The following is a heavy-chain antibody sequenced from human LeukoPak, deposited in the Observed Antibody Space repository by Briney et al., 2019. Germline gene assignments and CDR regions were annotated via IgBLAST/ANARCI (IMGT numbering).Heavy chain of an antibody. CDR2: IIPIFGTA. D-gene: IGHD2-15*01. J-gene: IGHJ5*02. Sequence: SVKVSCKASGGTFSSYAISWVRQAPGQGLEWTGGIIPIFGTANYAQKFQGRVTITADESTSTAYMELSSLRSEDTVVYYCARQRGYCSGGSCPPDNWFDPWGQGTLVTVSS. CDR1: GGTFSSYA. V-gene: IGHV1-69*13. CDR3: ARQRGYCSGGSCPPDNWFDP.